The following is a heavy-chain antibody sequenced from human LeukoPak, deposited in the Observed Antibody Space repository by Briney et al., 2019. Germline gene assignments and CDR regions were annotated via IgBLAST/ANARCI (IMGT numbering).Heavy chain of an antibody. CDR2: IYYHENT. CDR1: GFTFITYS. Sequence: GSLRLSCAASGFTFITYSMNWVRQAPGKGLEWIGSIYYHENTYYNSSLKSRVTISVDTSKNQFSLKLSSVTAADTAVYYCARREYDYVWGSYRHNWFDPWGQGTLVTVSS. D-gene: IGHD3-16*02. V-gene: IGHV4-34*01. J-gene: IGHJ5*02. CDR3: ARREYDYVWGSYRHNWFDP.